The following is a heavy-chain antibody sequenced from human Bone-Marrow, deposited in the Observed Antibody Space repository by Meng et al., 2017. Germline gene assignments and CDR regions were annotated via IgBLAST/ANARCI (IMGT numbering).Heavy chain of an antibody. Sequence: GGSLRPSCAASGFTFSSYAMHWVRQAPGKGLEWVAVISYDGSNKYYADSVKGRFTISRDNSKNTLYLQMNSLRAEDTAVYYCARGSPPSPIYFDYWGQGTLVTVSS. J-gene: IGHJ4*02. CDR1: GFTFSSYA. V-gene: IGHV3-30*04. CDR2: ISYDGSNK. D-gene: IGHD2-15*01. CDR3: ARGSPPSPIYFDY.